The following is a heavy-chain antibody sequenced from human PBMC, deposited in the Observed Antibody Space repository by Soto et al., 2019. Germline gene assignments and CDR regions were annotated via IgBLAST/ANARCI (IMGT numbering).Heavy chain of an antibody. CDR1: GGTFSSYA. Sequence: SVKVSCKASGGTFSSYAISWVRQAPGQGLEWMGGIIPIFGTANYAQKFQGRVTITADESTSTAYMELSSLRSEDTAVYYCARGSSGWYESIGPEPPDYYYYGMDVWGRGTTVTVSS. V-gene: IGHV1-69*13. D-gene: IGHD6-19*01. J-gene: IGHJ6*02. CDR2: IIPIFGTA. CDR3: ARGSSGWYESIGPEPPDYYYYGMDV.